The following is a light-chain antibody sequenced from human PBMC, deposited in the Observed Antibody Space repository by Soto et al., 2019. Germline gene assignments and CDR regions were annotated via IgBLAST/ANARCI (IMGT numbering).Light chain of an antibody. Sequence: IVMTQSPATLSVSPGGRDTLSCRASQSISGTLAWYEEKPGQAPRLIIYGASTRATGIPARFSGSGSGTDGTITISSLQPDDGSTYYGQQYETYSGTFGQGTKVDIK. J-gene: IGKJ1*01. CDR1: QSISGT. V-gene: IGKV3-15*01. CDR3: QQYETYSGT. CDR2: GAS.